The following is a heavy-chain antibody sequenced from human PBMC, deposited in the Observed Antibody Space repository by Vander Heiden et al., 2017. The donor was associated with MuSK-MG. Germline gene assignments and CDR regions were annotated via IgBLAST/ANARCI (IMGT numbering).Heavy chain of an antibody. Sequence: QVQLQHRGPVLLKPRETQSLTCAVYGGPFSGYYWSGIRQAPGKGLGWSGEINHSGSSNYNPSLKSRVTISVDTSKNQFSLKLSSVTGADTAVYYCARDPARAAAGTGGENWGQGTLVTVSS. CDR1: GGPFSGYY. V-gene: IGHV4-34*01. J-gene: IGHJ4*02. CDR2: INHSGSS. D-gene: IGHD6-13*01. CDR3: ARDPARAAAGTGGEN.